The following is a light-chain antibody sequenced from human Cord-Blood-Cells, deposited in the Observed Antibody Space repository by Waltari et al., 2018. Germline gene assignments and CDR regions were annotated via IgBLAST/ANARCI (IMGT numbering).Light chain of an antibody. CDR3: AAWDDSLNGWV. V-gene: IGLV1-44*01. CDR1: SSTIGSNT. Sequence: QSVLTQPPSASGTPGQRVTIPCSGSSSTIGSNTVNWYQQLPGTAPKLLIHSNNQRPSGVPDRFSGSKSDTSASLAISGLQSEDEADYYCAAWDDSLNGWVFGGGTKLTVL. CDR2: SNN. J-gene: IGLJ3*02.